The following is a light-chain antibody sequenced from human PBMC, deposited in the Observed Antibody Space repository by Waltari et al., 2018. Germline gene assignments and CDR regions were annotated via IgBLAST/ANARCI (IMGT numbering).Light chain of an antibody. CDR2: DAS. CDR1: QDIASA. V-gene: IGKV1D-13*01. CDR3: QQFINYPLT. J-gene: IGKJ3*01. Sequence: AIQLTQSPSSLSASVGHRITITSRASQDIASALAWYVQKPGKAPQLLISDASTLESGVPSRFSGSGSGTDFTLSISGLQPEDFATYYCQQFINYPLTFGPGTTVDIK.